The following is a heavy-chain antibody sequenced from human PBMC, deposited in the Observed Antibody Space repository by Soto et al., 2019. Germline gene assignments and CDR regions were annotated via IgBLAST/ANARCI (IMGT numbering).Heavy chain of an antibody. CDR1: GYTFTSYG. J-gene: IGHJ6*02. Sequence: QVQLVQSGAEVKKPGASVKVSCKASGYTFTSYGISWVRQAPGQGLEWMGWISAYNGNTNYAQKLQGRVTMTTDTSTSTAYMELRSPRSDDTAVYYCARDQGSWVHYYGMDVWGQGTTVTVSS. V-gene: IGHV1-18*01. D-gene: IGHD7-27*01. CDR3: ARDQGSWVHYYGMDV. CDR2: ISAYNGNT.